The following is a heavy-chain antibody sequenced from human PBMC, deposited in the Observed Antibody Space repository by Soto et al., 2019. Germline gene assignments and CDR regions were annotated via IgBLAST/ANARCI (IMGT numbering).Heavy chain of an antibody. V-gene: IGHV4-34*01. D-gene: IGHD3-10*01. CDR2: INHSGST. J-gene: IGHJ6*02. CDR3: ARGVRVRGVIMRYFYYGMDV. CDR1: GGSFSGYY. Sequence: SETLSLTCAVYGGSFSGYYWSWIRQPPGKGLEWIGEINHSGSTNYNPSLKSRVTISVDTSKNQFSLKLSSVTAADTAVYYCARGVRVRGVIMRYFYYGMDVWGQGTTVT.